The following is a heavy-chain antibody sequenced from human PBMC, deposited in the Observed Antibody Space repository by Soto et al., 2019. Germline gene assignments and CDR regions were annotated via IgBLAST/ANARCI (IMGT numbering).Heavy chain of an antibody. J-gene: IGHJ6*02. CDR1: GFTFSNAW. Sequence: GGSLSLSCAASGFTFSNAWMSWVRQAPGKGLEWVGRIKSKTDGGTTDYAAPVKGRFTISRDDSKNTLYLQMNSLKTEDTAVYYCTTDAPNPGSYYYYYGMDVWGQGTTVTVSS. V-gene: IGHV3-15*01. CDR2: IKSKTDGGTT. CDR3: TTDAPNPGSYYYYYGMDV. D-gene: IGHD2-8*01.